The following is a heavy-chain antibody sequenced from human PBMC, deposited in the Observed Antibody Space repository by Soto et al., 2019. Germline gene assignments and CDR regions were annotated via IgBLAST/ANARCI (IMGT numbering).Heavy chain of an antibody. CDR3: AKEFGQGPYYYYGVDV. V-gene: IGHV3-30*18. Sequence: QVQLVESGGGVVQPGRSLRLSCAASGFTFRSYGMHWVRQAPGKGLEWVAVISYDGNEKYYIDSVEGRFTISRDNSKNTLSLHMKSLRDEDTAVYYCAKEFGQGPYYYYGVDVRGQGTTVTVSS. CDR1: GFTFRSYG. D-gene: IGHD3-10*01. J-gene: IGHJ6*02. CDR2: ISYDGNEK.